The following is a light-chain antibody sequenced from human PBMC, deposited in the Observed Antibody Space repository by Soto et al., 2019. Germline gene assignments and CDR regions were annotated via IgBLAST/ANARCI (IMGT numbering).Light chain of an antibody. CDR2: GAS. Sequence: EIVLTQSPGTLSLSPGERATLSCRASQSVSSSYLAWYQQKPGQAPRLLIYGASSRATGIPDRFSGSRSGTDFTLTISRLEPEDFAAYYCQQYGSSPLTFGGGTKVDIK. CDR3: QQYGSSPLT. CDR1: QSVSSSY. J-gene: IGKJ4*01. V-gene: IGKV3-20*01.